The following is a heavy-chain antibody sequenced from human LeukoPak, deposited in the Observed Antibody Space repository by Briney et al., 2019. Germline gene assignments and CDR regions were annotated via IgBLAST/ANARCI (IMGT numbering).Heavy chain of an antibody. CDR1: GFTFSSYG. J-gene: IGHJ3*02. CDR3: AKGAMIVVASDAFDI. CDR2: IRYDGSNK. Sequence: GGSLRLSCAASGFTFSSYGMHWVRQAPGKGLEWVAFIRYDGSNKYYADSVKGRFTISRDNSKNTLYLQMNSLRAEDTAVYYCAKGAMIVVASDAFDIWGQGTMVTVSS. V-gene: IGHV3-30*02. D-gene: IGHD3-22*01.